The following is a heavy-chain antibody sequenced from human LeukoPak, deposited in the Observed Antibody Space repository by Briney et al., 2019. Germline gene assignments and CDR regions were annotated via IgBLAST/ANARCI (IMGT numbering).Heavy chain of an antibody. CDR2: MNPNSGNT. CDR3: ARVVVVAATRPYYYYMDV. V-gene: IGHV1-8*01. J-gene: IGHJ6*03. CDR1: GYTFTSYD. D-gene: IGHD2-15*01. Sequence: ASVKVSCKASGYTFTSYDINWVRQATGQGLEWMGWMNPNSGNTGYAQKFQGRVTMTRNTSISTAYMELSSLRSDDTAVYYCARVVVVAATRPYYYYMDVWGKGTTVTVSS.